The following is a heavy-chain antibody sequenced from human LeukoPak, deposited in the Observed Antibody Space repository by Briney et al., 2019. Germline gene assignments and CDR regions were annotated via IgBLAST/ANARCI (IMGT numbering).Heavy chain of an antibody. J-gene: IGHJ6*02. D-gene: IGHD2-2*02. CDR2: INHSGST. Sequence: SETLSLTCTVSGGSISSYYWSWIRQPPGKGLEWIGEINHSGSTNYNPSLKSRVTISVDTSKNQFSLKLSSVTAADTAVYYCARGWAVVVPAAIRPPSMDVWGQGTTATVSS. CDR3: ARGWAVVVPAAIRPPSMDV. CDR1: GGSISSYY. V-gene: IGHV4-34*01.